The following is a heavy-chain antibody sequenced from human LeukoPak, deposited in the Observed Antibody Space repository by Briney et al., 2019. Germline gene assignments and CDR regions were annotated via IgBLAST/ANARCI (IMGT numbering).Heavy chain of an antibody. D-gene: IGHD6-19*01. CDR2: ISGSGGST. J-gene: IGHJ4*02. Sequence: PGGSLRLSCAASGFTFSSYAMSWVRQAPGKGLEWVSAISGSGGSTYYADSVKGRFTISRDNSKNTLYLQMNSLRAEDTAVYYCAKDLWDLSGWYGDYWGQGTLVTVSP. V-gene: IGHV3-23*01. CDR1: GFTFSSYA. CDR3: AKDLWDLSGWYGDY.